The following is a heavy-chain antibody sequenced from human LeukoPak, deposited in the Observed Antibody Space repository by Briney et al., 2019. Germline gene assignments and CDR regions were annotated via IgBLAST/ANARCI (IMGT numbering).Heavy chain of an antibody. CDR2: INPNSGGT. Sequence: ASVKVSCKASGYTFTGYYMHWVRQAPGQGLEWMGWINPNSGGTNYAQKFQGRVTMTRDTSISTAYMELSRLRSDDTAVYYCARGPYSSGWFPVDYWGQGTLVTVSS. J-gene: IGHJ4*02. V-gene: IGHV1-2*02. CDR1: GYTFTGYY. CDR3: ARGPYSSGWFPVDY. D-gene: IGHD6-19*01.